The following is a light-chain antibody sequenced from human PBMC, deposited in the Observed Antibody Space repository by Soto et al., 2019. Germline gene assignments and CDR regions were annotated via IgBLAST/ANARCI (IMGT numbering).Light chain of an antibody. CDR3: DSYTSSRAYV. CDR1: SSDVGGYNY. CDR2: EVS. J-gene: IGLJ1*01. V-gene: IGLV2-14*01. Sequence: QSVLTQPASVSGSPGQSITISCTGTSSDVGGYNYVSWYQQQAGKAPKLIIHEVSNRPSGVSNRFSGSKSGNTASLTISGLQAADEADYYCDSYTSSRAYVFGIGTKVTVL.